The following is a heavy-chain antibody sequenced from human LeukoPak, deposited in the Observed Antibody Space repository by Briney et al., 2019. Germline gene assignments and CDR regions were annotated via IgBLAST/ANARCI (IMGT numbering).Heavy chain of an antibody. D-gene: IGHD3-22*01. J-gene: IGHJ5*02. V-gene: IGHV4-34*01. Sequence: SETLSLTCDVSGGSLSDFYWVWIRQCPGKGLEWIGEVTLTGDTNYNPSLMSRVSISLHASRNQFSLNLNFVTADDTAVYYCARRTMTIPLYSAFDPWGQGTLVTVSS. CDR1: GGSLSDFY. CDR3: ARRTMTIPLYSAFDP. CDR2: VTLTGDT.